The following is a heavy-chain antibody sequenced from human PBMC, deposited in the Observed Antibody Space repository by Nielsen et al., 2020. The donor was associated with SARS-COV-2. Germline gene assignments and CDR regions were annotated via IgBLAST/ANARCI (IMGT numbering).Heavy chain of an antibody. Sequence: SETLSLTCAVYGGSFSGYYWSWIRQPPGKGLEWIGEINHSGSTNYNPSLKSRVTISVDTSKNQFSLKLSSVTAADTAVYYCARVLGIAAAGLYYYYMDVGGKGTTVTVSS. V-gene: IGHV4-34*01. D-gene: IGHD6-13*01. CDR2: INHSGST. J-gene: IGHJ6*03. CDR3: ARVLGIAAAGLYYYYMDV. CDR1: GGSFSGYY.